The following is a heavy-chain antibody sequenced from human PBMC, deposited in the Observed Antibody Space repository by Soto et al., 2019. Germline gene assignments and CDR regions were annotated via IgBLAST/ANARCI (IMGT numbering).Heavy chain of an antibody. CDR3: ATVFDV. V-gene: IGHV3-74*01. CDR2: IDTAGGGT. CDR1: GFTFRSHR. D-gene: IGHD4-17*01. Sequence: EVQLVESGGGLVQPGGSLRVSCAASGFTFRSHRIHWVRQAPGKGLEWVSRIDTAGGGTSYADSVKGRFTISTDNAENTVYLQMNGLRVEDTAVYYCATVFDVWGQGTLVTVSS. J-gene: IGHJ4*02.